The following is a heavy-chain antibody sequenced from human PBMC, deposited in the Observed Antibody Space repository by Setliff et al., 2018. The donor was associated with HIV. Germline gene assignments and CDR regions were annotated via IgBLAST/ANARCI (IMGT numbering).Heavy chain of an antibody. Sequence: GGSLRLSCAASGFTFTSYWMIWVRQAPGKGLEWVANINQDGSEKNYVDSVKGRFTISRDNAKNTVDLQMNSLRLEDTGVYYGAKDGDFRNSDYDAFDFWGQGTMVTVS. CDR3: AKDGDFRNSDYDAFDF. CDR2: INQDGSEK. V-gene: IGHV3-7*01. CDR1: GFTFTSYW. D-gene: IGHD7-27*01. J-gene: IGHJ3*01.